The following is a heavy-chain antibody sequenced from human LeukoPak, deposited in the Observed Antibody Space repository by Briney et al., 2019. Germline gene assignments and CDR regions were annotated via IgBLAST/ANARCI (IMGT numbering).Heavy chain of an antibody. V-gene: IGHV3-33*08. J-gene: IGHJ4*02. D-gene: IGHD2-15*01. CDR1: GFTFSSYT. CDR2: IWYDGSNK. Sequence: PGGSLRLSCTASGFTFSSYTMDWVRQAPGKGLEWVAVIWYDGSNKYYADSVKGRFTISRDNSKNTLYLQMNSLRAEDTAVYYCARDYIGFDYWGQGTLVTVSS. CDR3: ARDYIGFDY.